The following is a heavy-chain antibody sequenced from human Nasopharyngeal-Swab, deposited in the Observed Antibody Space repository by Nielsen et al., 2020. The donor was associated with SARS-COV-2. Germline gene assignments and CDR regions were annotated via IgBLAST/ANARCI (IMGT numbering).Heavy chain of an antibody. CDR3: ARAHDQDFDY. CDR1: GFTFSNYA. CDR2: IGGSGGRT. Sequence: GGSLRLSCAASGFTFSNYAMSWVRQAPGKGLEWVSSIGGSGGRTHYADSVKGRFTISRDRSKNTLFLQMNSLRVEDTAVYYCARAHDQDFDYWGPGTLVTVSS. J-gene: IGHJ4*02. V-gene: IGHV3-23*01.